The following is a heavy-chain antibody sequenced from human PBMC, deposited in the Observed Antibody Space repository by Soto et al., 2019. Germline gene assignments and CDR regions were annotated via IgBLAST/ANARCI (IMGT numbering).Heavy chain of an antibody. CDR2: ISYDGSNK. J-gene: IGHJ4*02. CDR1: GFTFSSYG. V-gene: IGHV3-30*18. CDR3: AKGTERYYGSEFDY. D-gene: IGHD3-10*01. Sequence: QVQLVESGGGVVQPGRSLRLSCAASGFTFSSYGMHWVRQAPGKGLEWVAVISYDGSNKYYADSVKGRFTISRDNSKNTLYLQMNSLRAEDTAVYYCAKGTERYYGSEFDYWGQGTLVTVSS.